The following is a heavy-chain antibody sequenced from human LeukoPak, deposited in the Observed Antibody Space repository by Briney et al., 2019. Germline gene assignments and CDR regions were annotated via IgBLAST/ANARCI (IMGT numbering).Heavy chain of an antibody. D-gene: IGHD3-9*01. CDR3: ARARILTGYYIFPFDY. CDR2: INHSGST. J-gene: IGHJ4*02. Sequence: KPSETLSLTCAVYGGAFSGYYWSWIRQPPGKGLEWIGEINHSGSTNYNPSLKSRVTISVDTSKNQFSLKLSSVTAADTAVYYCARARILTGYYIFPFDYWGQGTLVTVSS. V-gene: IGHV4-34*01. CDR1: GGAFSGYY.